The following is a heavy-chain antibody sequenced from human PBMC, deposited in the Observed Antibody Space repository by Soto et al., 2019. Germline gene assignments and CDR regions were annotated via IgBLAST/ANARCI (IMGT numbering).Heavy chain of an antibody. CDR3: AKLSSWYDVVDY. Sequence: EVQLLESGGGLVEPGGSLRLSCAASGFTFSSYAMSWVRQAPGKGLEWVSAISGSGGSTYYADSVKGRFTISRDNSKNTLYLQMKSLRAEDTAVYHCAKLSSWYDVVDYWGQGTLLTVSS. V-gene: IGHV3-23*01. J-gene: IGHJ4*02. CDR1: GFTFSSYA. CDR2: ISGSGGST. D-gene: IGHD6-13*01.